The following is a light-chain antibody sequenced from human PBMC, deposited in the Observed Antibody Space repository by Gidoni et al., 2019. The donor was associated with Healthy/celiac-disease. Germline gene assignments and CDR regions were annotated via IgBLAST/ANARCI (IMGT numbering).Light chain of an antibody. CDR3: SSYTSSSTSYV. J-gene: IGLJ1*01. CDR2: DVS. Sequence: QSALTQPASVSGSPGQSITISCTGTSSDVGCYNYVSSYQQHPGKAPKLMIYDVSNGPSGVSNRFSGSKSGNTASRTISGLQAEDEADYYCSSYTSSSTSYVVGTGTKVTVL. V-gene: IGLV2-14*01. CDR1: SSDVGCYNY.